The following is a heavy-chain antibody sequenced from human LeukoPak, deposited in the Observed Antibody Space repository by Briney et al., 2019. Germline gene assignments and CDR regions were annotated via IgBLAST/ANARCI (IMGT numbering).Heavy chain of an antibody. V-gene: IGHV3-30*02. D-gene: IGHD3-10*01. CDR2: VRNDGSDK. CDR3: AKHYYGSGSQKYYFDY. CDR1: GFVFGDYG. J-gene: IGHJ4*02. Sequence: GGSLRLSCAASGFVFGDYGMHWVRQAPGKGLEWVTMVRNDGSDKYYADSVKGRFAISRDNSKNTLYLQMNSLRPEDTAVYYCAKHYYGSGSQKYYFDYWGQGTLVTVSS.